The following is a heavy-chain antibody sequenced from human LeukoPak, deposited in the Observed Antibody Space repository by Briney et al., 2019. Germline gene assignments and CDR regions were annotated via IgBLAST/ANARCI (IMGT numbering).Heavy chain of an antibody. CDR3: ARDGTYYYDSSGPPTNFDI. V-gene: IGHV4-61*02. CDR1: GGSIRSGSYK. Sequence: SQTLSLTCTVSGGSIRSGSYKWSWIRQPAGKGLEWIGRIYTSGSTNYNPSLKSRVTISVDTSKNQFSLKLSSVTAADTAVYYCARDGTYYYDSSGPPTNFDIWGQGTMVTVSS. D-gene: IGHD3-22*01. J-gene: IGHJ3*02. CDR2: IYTSGST.